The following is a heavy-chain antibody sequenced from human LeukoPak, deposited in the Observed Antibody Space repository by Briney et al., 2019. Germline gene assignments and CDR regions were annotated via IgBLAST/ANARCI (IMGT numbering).Heavy chain of an antibody. Sequence: EASVKVSCKASGYTFTGYYMHWVRQAPGQGLEWMGRIIPILGIANYAQKFQGRVTITADKSTSTAYMELSSLRSEDTAVYYCAGVDDYDSSGPIYWGQGTLVTVSS. V-gene: IGHV1-69*02. CDR2: IIPILGIA. CDR1: GYTFTGYY. CDR3: AGVDDYDSSGPIY. J-gene: IGHJ4*02. D-gene: IGHD3-22*01.